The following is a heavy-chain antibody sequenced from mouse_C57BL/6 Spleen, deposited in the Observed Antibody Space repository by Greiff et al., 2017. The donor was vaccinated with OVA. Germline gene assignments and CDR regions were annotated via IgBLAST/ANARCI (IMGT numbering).Heavy chain of an antibody. CDR2: IDPETGGT. CDR3: TRSDGYYAMDY. V-gene: IGHV1-15*01. D-gene: IGHD2-3*01. Sequence: VQLKQSGAELVRPGASVTLSCKASGYTFTDYEMHWVKQTPVHGLEWIGAIDPETGGTAYNQKFKGKAILTADKSSSTAYMELRSLTSEDSAVYYCTRSDGYYAMDYWGQGTSVTVSS. CDR1: GYTFTDYE. J-gene: IGHJ4*01.